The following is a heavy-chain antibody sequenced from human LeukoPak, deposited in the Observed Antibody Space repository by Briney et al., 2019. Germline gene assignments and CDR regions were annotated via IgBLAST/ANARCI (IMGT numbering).Heavy chain of an antibody. CDR2: ISYDGSNK. D-gene: IGHD3-22*01. J-gene: IGHJ4*02. CDR1: GFTFSSYA. V-gene: IGHV3-30*04. CDR3: AKDGIGYYDSSGYYYFDY. Sequence: GGSLRLSCAASGFTFSSYAMHWVRQAPGKGLEWVAVISYDGSNKYYADSVKGRFTISRDNSKNSLYLQMNSLGAEDTALYYCAKDGIGYYDSSGYYYFDYWGQGTLVTVSS.